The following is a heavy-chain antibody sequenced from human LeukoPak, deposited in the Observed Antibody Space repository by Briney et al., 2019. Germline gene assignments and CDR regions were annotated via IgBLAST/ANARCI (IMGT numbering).Heavy chain of an antibody. CDR1: GGSISSGSYY. CDR3: ARTWAGRPYDAFDI. CDR2: IYTSGST. J-gene: IGHJ3*02. D-gene: IGHD6-6*01. Sequence: SQTLSLTCTVSGGSISSGSYYWSWLRQPAGKGLEWIGRIYTSGSTNYNPSLKSRVTISVDTSKNQFSLKLSSVTAADTAVYYSARTWAGRPYDAFDIWGQGTMVTVSS. V-gene: IGHV4-61*02.